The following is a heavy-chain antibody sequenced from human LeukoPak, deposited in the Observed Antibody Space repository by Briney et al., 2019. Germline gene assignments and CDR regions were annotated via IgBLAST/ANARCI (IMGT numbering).Heavy chain of an antibody. CDR2: ISWNGGSI. J-gene: IGHJ4*02. CDR1: GFTFDDYA. D-gene: IGHD2-2*01. V-gene: IGHV3-9*01. CDR3: AKGDCSSTSCPGFDY. Sequence: GRSLRLSCAASGFTFDDYAMHWVRQAPGKGLEWVSGISWNGGSIGYADSVKGRFTISRDNAKNSLYLQMNSLRAEDTALYYCAKGDCSSTSCPGFDYWGQGTLVTVSS.